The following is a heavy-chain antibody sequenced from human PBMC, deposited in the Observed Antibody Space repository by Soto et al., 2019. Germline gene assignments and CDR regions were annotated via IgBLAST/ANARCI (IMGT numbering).Heavy chain of an antibody. Sequence: QVHLVQSGAEVKKAGSSVKVSCKASGGIVSSYAITWVRQAPGKGLEWMGVFIPIFVSAHYAQKFQGRVTITADESTSTAYMELSGLRSEDTAIYYCARDLSSDSTGFRGYDLWGQGTLVTVSS. CDR3: ARDLSSDSTGFRGYDL. J-gene: IGHJ4*02. CDR2: FIPIFVSA. V-gene: IGHV1-69*01. CDR1: GGIVSSYA. D-gene: IGHD3-10*01.